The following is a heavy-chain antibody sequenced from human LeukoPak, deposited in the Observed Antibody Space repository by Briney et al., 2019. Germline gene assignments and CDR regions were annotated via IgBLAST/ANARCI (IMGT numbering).Heavy chain of an antibody. D-gene: IGHD5-18*01. Sequence: GGSLRLSCAASGFTFSNCGMHWVRQAPGKGLEWVAIIWYDGSNEYYADSVKGRFTISRDNSKNTLYLQMNSLRAEDTAVYYCARDREYSYFDYWGQGTLVTVSS. J-gene: IGHJ4*02. CDR1: GFTFSNCG. V-gene: IGHV3-33*01. CDR3: ARDREYSYFDY. CDR2: IWYDGSNE.